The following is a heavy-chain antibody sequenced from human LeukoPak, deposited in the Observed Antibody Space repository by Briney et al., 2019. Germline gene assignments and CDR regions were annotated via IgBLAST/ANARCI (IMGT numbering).Heavy chain of an antibody. CDR1: GFTFSSYS. Sequence: GGSLRLSCAASGFTFSSYSMNWVRQAPGKGLEWVSYISSSSGTIYYADSVKGRFTISRDNAKNSLYLQMNSLRDEDTAVYYCSRGHCGGDCFFPVDYWGQGTLVTVSS. CDR2: ISSSSGTI. V-gene: IGHV3-48*02. J-gene: IGHJ4*02. D-gene: IGHD2-21*02. CDR3: SRGHCGGDCFFPVDY.